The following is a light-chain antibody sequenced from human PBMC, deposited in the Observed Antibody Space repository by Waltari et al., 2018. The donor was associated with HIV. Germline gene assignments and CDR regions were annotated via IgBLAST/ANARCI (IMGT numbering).Light chain of an antibody. CDR1: SASVSSSHH. V-gene: IGLV8-61*01. J-gene: IGLJ3*02. Sequence: QTVVTQETSFSVSPGGTVTLTCGSSSASVSSSHHPIWYQPTPRQAPRTLIYYKNIRSSGVPDRCSGSILGNKAALTITGAQADDESDYYCVLFVGDGIWVFGGGTKVTVL. CDR3: VLFVGDGIWV. CDR2: YKN.